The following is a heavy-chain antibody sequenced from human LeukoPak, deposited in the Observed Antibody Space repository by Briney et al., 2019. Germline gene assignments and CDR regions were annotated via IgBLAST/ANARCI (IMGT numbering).Heavy chain of an antibody. CDR3: AKGVTMIVVLSPLDY. Sequence: GGSLRLSRAASGFTFYDYAMHWVRQAPGKGLEWVSGISWNSGSIGYADSVKGRFTISRDNAKNSLYLQMNSLRAEDTALYYCAKGVTMIVVLSPLDYWGQGTLVTVST. CDR2: ISWNSGSI. CDR1: GFTFYDYA. D-gene: IGHD3-22*01. J-gene: IGHJ4*02. V-gene: IGHV3-9*01.